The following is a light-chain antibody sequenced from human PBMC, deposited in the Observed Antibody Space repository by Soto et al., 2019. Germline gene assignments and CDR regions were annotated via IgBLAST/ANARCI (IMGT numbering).Light chain of an antibody. CDR2: DAF. Sequence: EIVLTQSPGTLSLSPGERATLSCKTSQSVSNYLAWYQQKPGQAPRLLIYDAFNRATGIPARFSGSGSGTDFTLTISSLEPEDFAVYYCQQRRTWPITFGQGTRLEIK. CDR1: QSVSNY. CDR3: QQRRTWPIT. V-gene: IGKV3-11*01. J-gene: IGKJ5*01.